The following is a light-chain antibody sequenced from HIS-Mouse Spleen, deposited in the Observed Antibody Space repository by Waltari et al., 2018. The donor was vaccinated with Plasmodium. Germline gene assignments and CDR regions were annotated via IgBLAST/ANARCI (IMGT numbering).Light chain of an antibody. CDR1: SSDVGGYNY. J-gene: IGLJ2*01. V-gene: IGLV2-11*01. CDR3: CSYAGSYTSS. Sequence: QSALTQPRSVSGSPGQSVPISCTGTSSDVGGYNYFPWYQQHPGKAPKLMIYDVSKRPSGVPDRFSGSKSGNTASLTISGLQAEDEADYYCCSYAGSYTSSFGGGTKLTVL. CDR2: DVS.